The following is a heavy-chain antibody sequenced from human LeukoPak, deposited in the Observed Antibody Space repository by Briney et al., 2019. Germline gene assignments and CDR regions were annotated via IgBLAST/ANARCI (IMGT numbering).Heavy chain of an antibody. J-gene: IGHJ4*02. V-gene: IGHV3-23*01. CDR3: AKEYSSGWYVGPFDY. Sequence: GGSLRLSCAAAGFTSSSYAMSWVRQAPGKGLEWVSAISGSGGSTYYADSVKGRFTISRDNSKNTLYLQMNSLRAEDTAVYYCAKEYSSGWYVGPFDYWGQGTLVTVSS. CDR1: GFTSSSYA. CDR2: ISGSGGST. D-gene: IGHD6-19*01.